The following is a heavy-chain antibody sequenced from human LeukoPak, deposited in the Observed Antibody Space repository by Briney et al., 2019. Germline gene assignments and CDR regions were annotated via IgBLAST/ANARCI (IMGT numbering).Heavy chain of an antibody. CDR1: GFIVSSNY. Sequence: GGSLRLSCAASGFIVSSNYMSWVRQAPGKGLEWVSVIYSGGSANYADSVKGRFTISRDNSKNTLYLQMNSLRTEDTAVYYCASKFTSAWYEFWGQGTLVTVSS. CDR3: ASKFTSAWYEF. V-gene: IGHV3-53*01. J-gene: IGHJ5*01. D-gene: IGHD2-2*01. CDR2: IYSGGSA.